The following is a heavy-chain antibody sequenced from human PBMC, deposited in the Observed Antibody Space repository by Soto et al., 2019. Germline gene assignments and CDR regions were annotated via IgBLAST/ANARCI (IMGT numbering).Heavy chain of an antibody. CDR3: ARPRGGYVWYFDY. J-gene: IGHJ4*02. CDR2: IYYSGST. V-gene: IGHV4-39*01. Sequence: QLQLQESGPGLVKPSETLSLTCTVSGGSISSSSYYWGWIRQPPGKGLEWIGSIYYSGSTYYNPSLNRRVPIPVATSNRQFSLKLISVTAADTAVYYCARPRGGYVWYFDYWGQGTLVTVSS. CDR1: GGSISSSSYY. D-gene: IGHD1-26*01.